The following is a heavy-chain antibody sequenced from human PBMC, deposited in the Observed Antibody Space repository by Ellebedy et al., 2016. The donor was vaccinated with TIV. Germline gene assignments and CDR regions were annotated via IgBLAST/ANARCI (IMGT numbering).Heavy chain of an antibody. Sequence: GESLKISCAASGFTINSYTMHWVRQAPGKGLEWVSSISTSSTYMYYADSVKGRFAISRDNAKSSLYLQVNSLRAEDTAVYYCASGFQWGQGTLVTVSS. CDR1: GFTINSYT. J-gene: IGHJ4*02. V-gene: IGHV3-21*01. D-gene: IGHD3-10*01. CDR3: ASGFQ. CDR2: ISTSSTYM.